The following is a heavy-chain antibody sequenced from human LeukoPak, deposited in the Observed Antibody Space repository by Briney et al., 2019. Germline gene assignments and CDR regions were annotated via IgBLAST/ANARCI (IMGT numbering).Heavy chain of an antibody. CDR3: AKGYSSWEPIEDY. D-gene: IGHD6-19*01. Sequence: GGSLRLSCAASTFTFSSYNMNWVRQAPGKGLEWVSAISGSGGSTYYADSVKGRFTISRDNSKNTLYLQMNSLRAEDTAVYYCAKGYSSWEPIEDYWGQGTLVTVSS. J-gene: IGHJ4*02. CDR2: ISGSGGST. V-gene: IGHV3-23*01. CDR1: TFTFSSYN.